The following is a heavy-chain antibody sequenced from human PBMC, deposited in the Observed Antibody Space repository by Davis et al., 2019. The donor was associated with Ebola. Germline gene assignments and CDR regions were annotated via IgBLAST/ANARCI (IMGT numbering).Heavy chain of an antibody. J-gene: IGHJ4*02. CDR1: GDTFISYA. CDR3: AGMHGFGEGWPGY. CDR2: IIPIFGTT. V-gene: IGHV1-69*13. D-gene: IGHD3-10*01. Sequence: AASVKVSCKASGDTFISYAISWVRQAPGQGLEWMGGIIPIFGTTNYAQKFQGRVTITADESTSTAYMELSSLRSADTAMYYCAGMHGFGEGWPGYWGQGTLVTVSS.